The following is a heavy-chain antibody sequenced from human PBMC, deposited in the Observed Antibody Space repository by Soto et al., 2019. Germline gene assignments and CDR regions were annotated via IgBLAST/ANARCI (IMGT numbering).Heavy chain of an antibody. Sequence: SETLSLTCTVSGGSISSGDYCWSWIRQPPGKGLEWIGYIYYSGSTYYNPSLKSRVTISVDTSKNQFSLKLSSVTAADTAVYYCARVGYSYGELDPWGQGTLVTVSS. J-gene: IGHJ5*02. V-gene: IGHV4-30-4*01. CDR3: ARVGYSYGELDP. CDR1: GGSISSGDYC. D-gene: IGHD5-18*01. CDR2: IYYSGST.